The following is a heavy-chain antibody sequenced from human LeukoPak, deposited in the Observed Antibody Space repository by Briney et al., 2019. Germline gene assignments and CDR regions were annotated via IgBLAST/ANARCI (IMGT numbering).Heavy chain of an antibody. D-gene: IGHD3-3*01. CDR1: GGSISSYY. CDR2: IYYSGST. V-gene: IGHV4-59*08. J-gene: IGHJ3*02. Sequence: PSETLSLTCTVSGGSISSYYWSWIRQPPGKGLEWIGYIYYSGSTNYNPSLKSRVTISVDTSKNQFSLKLSSVTAADTAAYYCARRDLAYDAFDIWGQGTMVTVSS. CDR3: ARRDLAYDAFDI.